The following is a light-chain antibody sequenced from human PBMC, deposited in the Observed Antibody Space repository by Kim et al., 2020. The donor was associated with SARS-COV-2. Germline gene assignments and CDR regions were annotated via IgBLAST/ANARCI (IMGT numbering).Light chain of an antibody. J-gene: IGKJ1*01. CDR2: GAS. Sequence: DIQMTQSPSSLSASVGDGVTITCRASQGINRDLAWYQQRPGKVPKVLIYGASTLQSGVPSRFSGGGSGTDFTLTISGLQPEDVATYYCQKYNSAPWTFGQGTKLEI. V-gene: IGKV1-27*01. CDR3: QKYNSAPWT. CDR1: QGINRD.